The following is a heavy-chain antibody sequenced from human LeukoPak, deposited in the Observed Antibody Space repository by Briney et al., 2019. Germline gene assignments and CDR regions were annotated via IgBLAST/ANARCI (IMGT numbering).Heavy chain of an antibody. D-gene: IGHD3-3*01. CDR2: IYSGGST. Sequence: GSLRLSCAASGFTVSSNYMSWVRRAPGKGLEWVSVIYSGGSTYYADSVKGRFTISRDNSKNTLYLQMNSLRAEDTAVYYCARDPPQGSNYDFWSGPSSWGQGTLVTVSS. V-gene: IGHV3-66*01. J-gene: IGHJ4*02. CDR3: ARDPPQGSNYDFWSGPSS. CDR1: GFTVSSNY.